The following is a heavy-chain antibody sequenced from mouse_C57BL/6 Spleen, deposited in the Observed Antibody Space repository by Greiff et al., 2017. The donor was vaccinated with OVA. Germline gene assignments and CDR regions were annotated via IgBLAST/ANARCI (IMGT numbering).Heavy chain of an antibody. J-gene: IGHJ2*01. CDR3: TRAYYGSSSFDY. CDR1: GFTFSSYA. Sequence: EVKVEESGEGLVKPGGSLKLSCAASGFTFSSYAMSWVRQTPEKRLEWVAYISSGGDYIYYADTVKGRFTISRDNARNTLYLQMSSLKSEDTAMYYCTRAYYGSSSFDYWGQGTTLTVSS. D-gene: IGHD1-1*01. CDR2: ISSGGDYI. V-gene: IGHV5-9-1*02.